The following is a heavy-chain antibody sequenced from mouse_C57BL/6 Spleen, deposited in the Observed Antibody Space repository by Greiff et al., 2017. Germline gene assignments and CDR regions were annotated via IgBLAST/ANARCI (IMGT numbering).Heavy chain of an antibody. V-gene: IGHV5-4*03. CDR3: ARGGHYAMDY. J-gene: IGHJ4*01. CDR2: ISDGGSYT. Sequence: EVKLMESGAGLVKPGGSLKLSCAASGFTFSSYAMSWVRQTPEKRLEWVATISDGGSYTYYPDNVKGRFTISRDNAKNNLYLQMSHLKSEDTAMYYCARGGHYAMDYWGQGTSVTVSS. CDR1: GFTFSSYA.